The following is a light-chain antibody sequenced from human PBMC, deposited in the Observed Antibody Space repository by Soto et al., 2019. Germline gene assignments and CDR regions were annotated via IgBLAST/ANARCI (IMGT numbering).Light chain of an antibody. J-gene: IGKJ5*01. V-gene: IGKV3-15*01. CDR1: QSVSSN. Sequence: VLTQSPATLSVSPGEGATLSCRASQSVSSNLAWYQQKPGRAPRLLIYGASTRATGIPARVSGSGAGTEFSLTISSLPSEDFAVYYCQQYHNWPYTFGQGTRLEIK. CDR3: QQYHNWPYT. CDR2: GAS.